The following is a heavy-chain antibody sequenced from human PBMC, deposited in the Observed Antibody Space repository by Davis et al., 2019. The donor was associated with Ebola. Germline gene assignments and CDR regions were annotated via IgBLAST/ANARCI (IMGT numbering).Heavy chain of an antibody. D-gene: IGHD1-7*01. CDR3: ARAGNYASPHHFDY. J-gene: IGHJ4*02. V-gene: IGHV3-74*01. Sequence: HTGGSLRLSCAASGFTFSTYWMHWVRQVPGKGLVWVSRISPDGSDTAYADAVKGRFTVSRDNAKNTLSLQMTSLRAEDTALYYCARAGNYASPHHFDYWGQGSLVTVSS. CDR2: ISPDGSDT. CDR1: GFTFSTYW.